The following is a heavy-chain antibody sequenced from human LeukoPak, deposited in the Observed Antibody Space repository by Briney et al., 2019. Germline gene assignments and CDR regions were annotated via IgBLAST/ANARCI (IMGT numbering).Heavy chain of an antibody. J-gene: IGHJ4*02. D-gene: IGHD3-22*01. CDR3: AKDRDSYGYYPYYFDY. Sequence: GGSLRLSCPASGFTFSSYAMHWVRQAPGKGLEWVAFIRYDGSNKYYSDSVKGRFTISRDNSKNTLYLQMNSLRAEDTAVYYCAKDRDSYGYYPYYFDYWGQGTLVTVSS. CDR1: GFTFSSYA. CDR2: IRYDGSNK. V-gene: IGHV3-30*02.